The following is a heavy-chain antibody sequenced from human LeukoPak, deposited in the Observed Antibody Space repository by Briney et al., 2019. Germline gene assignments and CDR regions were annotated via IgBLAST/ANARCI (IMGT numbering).Heavy chain of an antibody. CDR2: INHSGST. CDR3: VMVRGVIFY. Sequence: SETLSLTCAVYGGSCSGCYWSWIRQPPGKGLEWIGEINHSGSTNYNPSLKSRVTISVDTSKNQFSLKLSSVTAADTAVYYCVMVRGVIFYWGQGTLVTVSS. V-gene: IGHV4-34*01. J-gene: IGHJ4*02. CDR1: GGSCSGCY. D-gene: IGHD3-10*01.